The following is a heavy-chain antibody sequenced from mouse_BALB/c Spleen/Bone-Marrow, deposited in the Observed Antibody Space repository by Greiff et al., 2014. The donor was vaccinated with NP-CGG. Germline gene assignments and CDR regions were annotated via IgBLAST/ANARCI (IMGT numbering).Heavy chain of an antibody. Sequence: VKLVESGTGLVAPSQSLSITCTVSGFSFTSYGVSWVRQPPGKGLEWLGVIWGDGSTNYHSALISRLSISKDYSKSQVFLKLNSLQTDDTATYYCAKQDYYRYDYAMDYWGQGTSVTVSS. J-gene: IGHJ4*01. CDR2: IWGDGST. V-gene: IGHV2-3*01. CDR3: AKQDYYRYDYAMDY. CDR1: GFSFTSYG. D-gene: IGHD2-14*01.